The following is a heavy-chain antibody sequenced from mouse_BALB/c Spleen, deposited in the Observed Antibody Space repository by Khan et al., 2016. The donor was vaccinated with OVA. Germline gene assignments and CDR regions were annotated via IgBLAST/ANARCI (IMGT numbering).Heavy chain of an antibody. Sequence: VQLQQSGPGLVKPSQSLSLTCTVTVYSITSEYAWNWIRQFPGNKLEWMGYINYSGNTRFNPSLKSRTSITRDTSKNQFFLQLNSVTTEDTAPYYCARKDYYDYDPFPYWGQGTLVTVSA. CDR3: ARKDYYDYDPFPY. V-gene: IGHV3-2*02. J-gene: IGHJ3*01. CDR1: VYSITSEYA. CDR2: INYSGNT. D-gene: IGHD2-4*01.